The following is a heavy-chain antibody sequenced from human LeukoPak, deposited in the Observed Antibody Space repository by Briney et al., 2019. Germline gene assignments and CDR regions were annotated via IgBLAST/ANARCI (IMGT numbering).Heavy chain of an antibody. CDR2: ISTYNGNT. Sequence: ASVTVSYKASGYTFTSYGISWVRQAPGQGLEWMGWISTYNGNTNYAHKFQGRVTLTTDTSTSTASMELRSLRSDDTAVYYCARDRRYDFWSGYYNYKYYYYGMDVWGQGTTVTVSS. CDR3: ARDRRYDFWSGYYNYKYYYYGMDV. CDR1: GYTFTSYG. V-gene: IGHV1-18*01. D-gene: IGHD3-3*01. J-gene: IGHJ6*02.